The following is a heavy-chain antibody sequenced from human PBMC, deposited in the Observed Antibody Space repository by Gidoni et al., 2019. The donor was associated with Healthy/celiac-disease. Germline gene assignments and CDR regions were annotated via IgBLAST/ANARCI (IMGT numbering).Heavy chain of an antibody. CDR3: AKLPSWGVGDYMYYMDV. V-gene: IGHV3-23*01. J-gene: IGHJ6*03. D-gene: IGHD4-17*01. Sequence: APGKGLEWVSAISGSGSSTYYADSVKGRFTISRDNSKNTLYLQMNSLRTEDTAVYYCAKLPSWGVGDYMYYMDVWGKGTTVTVSS. CDR2: ISGSGSST.